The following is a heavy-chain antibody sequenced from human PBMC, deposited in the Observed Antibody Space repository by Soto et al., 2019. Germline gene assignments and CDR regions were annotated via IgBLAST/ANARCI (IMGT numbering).Heavy chain of an antibody. CDR1: GYTFVAFD. V-gene: IGHV1-8*01. CDR2: VNPDTGDT. Sequence: QVQLVQSGAEVKKPGASVKVSCKASGYTFVAFDIAWVRQASGQGLEWVGWVNPDTGDTAYKRESSERLCMTRDSSITTVYMELSCPTPDDTAMYFCVRQAGGASTPGDDYWCQGTLVTVSP. D-gene: IGHD2-15*01. CDR3: VRQAGGASTPGDDY. J-gene: IGHJ4*02.